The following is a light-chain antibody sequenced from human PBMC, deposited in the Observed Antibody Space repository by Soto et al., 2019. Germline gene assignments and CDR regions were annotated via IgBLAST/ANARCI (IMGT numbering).Light chain of an antibody. CDR1: QSVSSK. CDR3: HQYDHWPLT. V-gene: IGKV3-15*01. CDR2: GAS. Sequence: EIVMTQSPATLSVSPGERATLSCRASQSVSSKLAWYQQKPGQAPRLLIYGASTRATGIPARFSGSGSGTEFTLTISSLQSEDFAVYYCHQYDHWPLTFGGGAKLEIK. J-gene: IGKJ4*01.